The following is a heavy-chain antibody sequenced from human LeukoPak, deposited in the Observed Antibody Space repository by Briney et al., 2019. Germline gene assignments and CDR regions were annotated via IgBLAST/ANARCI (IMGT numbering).Heavy chain of an antibody. CDR3: ARGASGSYLGNFDY. D-gene: IGHD1-26*01. CDR2: IKQDGSEE. CDR1: GFTFRSYW. J-gene: IGHJ4*02. Sequence: PGGSLRLSCAVSGFTFRSYWMSWVRQAPGKGLEWVANIKQDGSEEYYVDSVKGRFTVSRDNAKKSLYLQMNSLRAEDTAVYYCARGASGSYLGNFDYWGQGTLVTVSS. V-gene: IGHV3-7*03.